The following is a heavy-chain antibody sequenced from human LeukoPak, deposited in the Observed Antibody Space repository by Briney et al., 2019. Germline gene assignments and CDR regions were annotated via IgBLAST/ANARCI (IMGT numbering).Heavy chain of an antibody. CDR2: ISGSGGST. J-gene: IGHJ4*02. CDR1: GFTFSSYA. V-gene: IGHV3-23*01. CDR3: ARAPSDY. Sequence: GSLRLSCAASGFTFSSYAMSWVRQAPGKGLEWVSAISGSGGSTYYADSVKGRFTISRDNAKNSLYLQMNSLRDDDTAVYYCARAPSDYWGQGTLVTVS.